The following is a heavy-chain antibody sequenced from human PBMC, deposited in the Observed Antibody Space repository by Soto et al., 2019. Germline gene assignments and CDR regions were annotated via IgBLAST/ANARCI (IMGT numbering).Heavy chain of an antibody. D-gene: IGHD3-3*01. Sequence: ASVKVSCKTSGYTFSNSVIHWVRQAPGQRLEWMGWINGGNGITKYSQKFQGRVTITRDTSASTAYMELSSLKSEDTAVYYCAKDFWSGSNWFDPWGQGSLVTVSS. V-gene: IGHV1-3*01. CDR1: GYTFSNSV. J-gene: IGHJ5*02. CDR3: AKDFWSGSNWFDP. CDR2: INGGNGIT.